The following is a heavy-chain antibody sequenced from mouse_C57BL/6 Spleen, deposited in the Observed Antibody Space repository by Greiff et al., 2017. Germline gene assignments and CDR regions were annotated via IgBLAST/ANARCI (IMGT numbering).Heavy chain of an antibody. Sequence: SGGGLVKPGGSLKLSCAASGFTFSDYGMHWVRQAPEKGLEWVAYISSGSSTIYYADTVKGRFTISRDNAKNTLFLQMTSLRSEDTAMYYCARRYGSSSWYFDVWGTGTTVTVSS. V-gene: IGHV5-17*01. D-gene: IGHD1-1*01. CDR2: ISSGSSTI. CDR1: GFTFSDYG. CDR3: ARRYGSSSWYFDV. J-gene: IGHJ1*03.